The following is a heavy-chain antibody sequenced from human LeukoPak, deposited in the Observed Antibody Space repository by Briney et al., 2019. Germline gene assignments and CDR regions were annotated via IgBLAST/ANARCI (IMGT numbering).Heavy chain of an antibody. Sequence: SGTLSLTCAVSGGSISSSNWWSWVRQPPGKGLEWIGEIYHSGSTNYNPSLKSRVTISVDKFKNQFSLKLSSVTAADTAVYYCARTGIYKEWFGELLAYNWFDPWGQGTLVTVSS. CDR2: IYHSGST. V-gene: IGHV4-4*02. D-gene: IGHD3-10*01. CDR1: GGSISSSNW. CDR3: ARTGIYKEWFGELLAYNWFDP. J-gene: IGHJ5*02.